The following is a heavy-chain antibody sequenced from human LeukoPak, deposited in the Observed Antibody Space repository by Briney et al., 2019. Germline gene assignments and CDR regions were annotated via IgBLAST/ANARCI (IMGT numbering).Heavy chain of an antibody. D-gene: IGHD3-22*01. CDR1: GGSISSYY. V-gene: IGHV4-4*07. CDR2: IYTSGST. Sequence: SETLSLTCTVSGGSISSYYWSWIRQPAGKGLEWIGRIYTSGSTNYNPSLKSRVTMSVDTSKNQFSLKLSSVTAADTAVYYCARDLSITMTVDDAFDIWGQGTMVTVSS. CDR3: ARDLSITMTVDDAFDI. J-gene: IGHJ3*02.